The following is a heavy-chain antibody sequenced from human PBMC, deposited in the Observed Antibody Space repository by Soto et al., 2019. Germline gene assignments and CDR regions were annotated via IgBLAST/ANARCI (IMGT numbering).Heavy chain of an antibody. CDR2: INPSGAGT. D-gene: IGHD1-26*01. CDR1: GYTFTNYF. Sequence: QVQLVQSGAEVKKPGASVKVSCKASGYTFTNYFMHWVRRAPGQGLEWMGMINPSGAGTSYAQKFQGRVSMTRDTSTSTMYMELTSLRSEDTAMYYCARDAGTRGSYTRYWGQGTLVTVSS. V-gene: IGHV1-46*01. CDR3: ARDAGTRGSYTRY. J-gene: IGHJ4*02.